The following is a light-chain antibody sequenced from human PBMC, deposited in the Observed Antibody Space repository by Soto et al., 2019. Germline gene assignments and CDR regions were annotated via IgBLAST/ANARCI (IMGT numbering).Light chain of an antibody. V-gene: IGLV2-14*01. CDR1: SSDVGGYNF. Sequence: QSVRTQPASVSGSPGQSITISCTGTSSDVGGYNFVSWYQQYPGKVPKLMIYEVVNRPSGISNRFSGSKSGNTASLTISGLLVEYEADYFCSSYSSSNPLVFGGGTQMTVL. J-gene: IGLJ2*01. CDR3: SSYSSSNPLV. CDR2: EVV.